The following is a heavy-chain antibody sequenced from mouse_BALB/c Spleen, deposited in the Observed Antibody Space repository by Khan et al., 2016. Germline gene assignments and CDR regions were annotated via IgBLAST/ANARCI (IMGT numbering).Heavy chain of an antibody. D-gene: IGHD1-1*01. Sequence: EVQLQESGPGLVKPSQSLSLTCTVTGYSITSGYAWNWIRQFPGNELEWMGYINYSGSTSYNPSLKSRISITRDTSKNQFFLQLNSVTTEDTASYYCAGDYYGSSYFACWGQGATLTVSS. CDR2: INYSGST. CDR1: GYSITSGYA. V-gene: IGHV3-2*02. CDR3: AGDYYGSSYFAC. J-gene: IGHJ2*01.